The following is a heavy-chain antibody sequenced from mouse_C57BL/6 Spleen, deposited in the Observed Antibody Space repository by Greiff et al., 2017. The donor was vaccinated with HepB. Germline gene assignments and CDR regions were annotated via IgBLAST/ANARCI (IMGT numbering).Heavy chain of an antibody. CDR1: GFSLTSYG. J-gene: IGHJ4*01. CDR2: IWRGGST. Sequence: VQLQESGPGLVQPSQSLSITCTVSGFSLTSYGVHWVRQSPGKGLEWLGVIWRGGSTDYNAAFMSRLSITKDNSKSQVFFKMNSLQADDTAIYYCAARYDPLYYYAMDYWGQGTSVTVSS. V-gene: IGHV2-5*01. CDR3: AARYDPLYYYAMDY. D-gene: IGHD2-12*01.